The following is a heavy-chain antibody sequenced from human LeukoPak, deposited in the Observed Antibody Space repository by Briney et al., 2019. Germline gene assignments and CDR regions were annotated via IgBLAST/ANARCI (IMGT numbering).Heavy chain of an antibody. J-gene: IGHJ4*02. CDR3: ARWQYWDKGGYFDY. V-gene: IGHV4-31*03. CDR1: GDSISGGAYY. Sequence: SQTLSLTCTVSGDSISGGAYYWSWNRQHPGKGLEWIAYIFYSGNTYYNPSLKSRVTISVDTSKNQFSLKLSSVTAADTAVYYCARWQYWDKGGYFDYWGQGTLITVSS. CDR2: IFYSGNT. D-gene: IGHD2-8*02.